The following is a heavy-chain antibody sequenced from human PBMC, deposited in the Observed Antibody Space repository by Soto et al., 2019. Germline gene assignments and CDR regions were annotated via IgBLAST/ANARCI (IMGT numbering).Heavy chain of an antibody. Sequence: QVQLVESGGGVVQPGRSLRLSCAASGFTFNTYGMHWVRQAPGKGLEWVSVIAYDGSNRYYADSVKGRFNISRDNSKNTLYLQMNSLRPEDTAVYYCAKDGGTGKYYDYWGQGTLVTVSS. J-gene: IGHJ4*02. CDR2: IAYDGSNR. CDR3: AKDGGTGKYYDY. V-gene: IGHV3-30*18. D-gene: IGHD2-8*02. CDR1: GFTFNTYG.